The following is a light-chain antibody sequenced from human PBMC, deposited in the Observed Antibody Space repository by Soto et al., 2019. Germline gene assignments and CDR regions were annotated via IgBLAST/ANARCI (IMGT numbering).Light chain of an antibody. CDR2: DVT. V-gene: IGLV2-14*03. Sequence: QSALTQPASVSGSPGQSITISCAGSSSDIGAYNYVSWYQHHPGKAPKLMIYDVTNRPSGRSVRFSGSKSGNTASLALSGLQAEDDAAYYCLSYTCRSTLRVFGGGTQLTVL. J-gene: IGLJ7*01. CDR3: LSYTCRSTLRV. CDR1: SSDIGAYNY.